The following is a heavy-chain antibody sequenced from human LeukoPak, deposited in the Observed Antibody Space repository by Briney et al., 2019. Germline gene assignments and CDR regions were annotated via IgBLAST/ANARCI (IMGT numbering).Heavy chain of an antibody. J-gene: IGHJ5*02. V-gene: IGHV5-51*01. CDR2: IYAGDSDT. D-gene: IGHD3-22*01. Sequence: GESLKISCKGSGYSFTSYWVGWVRQMPGKGREWMGIIYAGDSDTRYSPSFQGQVTISADKSISTAYLQWSSLKASDTAMYYCAKYRPWPDSSGYIEGFDPWGQGTLVTVSS. CDR3: AKYRPWPDSSGYIEGFDP. CDR1: GYSFTSYW.